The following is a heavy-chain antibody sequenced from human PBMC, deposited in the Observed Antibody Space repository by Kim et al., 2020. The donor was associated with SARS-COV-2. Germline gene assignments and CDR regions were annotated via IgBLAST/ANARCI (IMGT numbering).Heavy chain of an antibody. Sequence: VKGRFTISRDNAKNSLYLQMNSLRAEDTAVYYCATPRGYYYGSGSLTFDYWGQGSLVTFSS. D-gene: IGHD3-10*01. CDR3: ATPRGYYYGSGSLTFDY. V-gene: IGHV3-11*06. J-gene: IGHJ4*02.